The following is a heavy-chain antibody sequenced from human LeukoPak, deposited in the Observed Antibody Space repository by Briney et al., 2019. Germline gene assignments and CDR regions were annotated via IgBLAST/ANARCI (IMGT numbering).Heavy chain of an antibody. J-gene: IGHJ5*02. Sequence: SETLSLTCTVSGGSISSGSYYWSWIREPPGKGLEWIGEINHSGSTNYNPSLKSRVTISVDTSKNQFSLKLSSVTAADTAVYYCAKDKGYCSSTSCRNWFDPWGQGTLVTVSS. CDR1: GGSISSGSYY. V-gene: IGHV4-39*07. CDR3: AKDKGYCSSTSCRNWFDP. D-gene: IGHD2-2*01. CDR2: INHSGST.